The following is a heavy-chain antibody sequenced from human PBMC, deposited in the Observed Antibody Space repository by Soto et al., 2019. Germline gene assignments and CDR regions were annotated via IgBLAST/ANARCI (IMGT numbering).Heavy chain of an antibody. CDR3: ARESRNYGMDV. Sequence: KVQGRVTITRDTSASTAYMELSSLRSEDTAVYYCARESRNYGMDVWGQGTTVTVSS. D-gene: IGHD2-2*01. V-gene: IGHV1-3*01. J-gene: IGHJ6*02.